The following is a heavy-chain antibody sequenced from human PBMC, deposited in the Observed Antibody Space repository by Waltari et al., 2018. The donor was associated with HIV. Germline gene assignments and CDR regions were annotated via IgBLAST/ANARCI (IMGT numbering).Heavy chain of an antibody. CDR2: IIPMFGTT. CDR1: GGTFSSYA. V-gene: IGHV1-69*01. J-gene: IGHJ3*02. Sequence: QVQLVQSGAEVKKPGSSVRVSCKPSGGTFSSYAINWVRQAPGQGLEWVGGIIPMFGTTNYAQKFQGRVAIAADESTSTTSMELRSLRSDDTAVYYCTYCDSRRRSDTFDIWGQGTMVTVSS. D-gene: IGHD3-22*01. CDR3: TYCDSRRRSDTFDI.